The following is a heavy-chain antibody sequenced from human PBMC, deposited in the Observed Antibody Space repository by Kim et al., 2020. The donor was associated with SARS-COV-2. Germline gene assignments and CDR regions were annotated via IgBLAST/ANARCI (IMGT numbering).Heavy chain of an antibody. CDR2: ISWNSGSI. D-gene: IGHD6-13*01. V-gene: IGHV3-9*01. CDR3: AKGGGGQLVPDYYYYGMDV. CDR1: GFTFDDYA. J-gene: IGHJ6*02. Sequence: GGSLRLSCAASGFTFDDYAMHWVRQAPGKGLEWVSGISWNSGSIGYADSVKGRFTISRDNAKNSLYLQMNSLRAEDTALYYCAKGGGGQLVPDYYYYGMDVWGQGTTVTVSS.